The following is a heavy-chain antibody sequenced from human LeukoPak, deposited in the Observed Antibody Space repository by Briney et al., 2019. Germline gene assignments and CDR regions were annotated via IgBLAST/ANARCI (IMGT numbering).Heavy chain of an antibody. D-gene: IGHD2-21*02. Sequence: ASVKVSCKASGGTFTSYAISWVRQAPGQGLEGMGGIIPIFGTANYAQKFQGRVTITADESTSTAYMELSSLRSEDTAVYYCAREVCGGDCYETDAFDIWGQGTLVTVSS. CDR1: GGTFTSYA. V-gene: IGHV1-69*01. J-gene: IGHJ3*02. CDR2: IIPIFGTA. CDR3: AREVCGGDCYETDAFDI.